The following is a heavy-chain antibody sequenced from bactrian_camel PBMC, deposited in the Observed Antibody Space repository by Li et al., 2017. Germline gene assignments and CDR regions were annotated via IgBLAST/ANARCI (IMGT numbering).Heavy chain of an antibody. V-gene: IGHV3S63*01. D-gene: IGHD2*01. J-gene: IGHJ4*01. Sequence: HVQLVESGGGSVQAGGSLRLSCTASGFSVSDSDMGWYRRAPGKEREGVACIYTGDGGALYADSVKGRFAISQDSSKNTLYLQMNSLKIEDTAVYYCAAARRGSAGDCYPWGYNNWGQGTQVTVS. CDR2: IYTGDGGA. CDR1: GFSVSDSD. CDR3: AAARRGSAGDCYPWGYNN.